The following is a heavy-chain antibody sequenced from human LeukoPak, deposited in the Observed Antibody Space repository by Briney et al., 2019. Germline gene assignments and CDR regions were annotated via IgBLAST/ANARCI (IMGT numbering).Heavy chain of an antibody. V-gene: IGHV3-30*02. CDR3: AKDQYYDFWSGTFDY. CDR2: IRSDGSNE. D-gene: IGHD3-3*01. J-gene: IGHJ4*02. CDR1: GFTFSIYG. Sequence: GGSLRLSCAASGFTFSIYGMHWVRQAPGKGLEWVAFIRSDGSNEYYAESVKGRFTISRDNSKNTLYLQMNSLRAEDTAVYYCAKDQYYDFWSGTFDYWGQGTLVTVSP.